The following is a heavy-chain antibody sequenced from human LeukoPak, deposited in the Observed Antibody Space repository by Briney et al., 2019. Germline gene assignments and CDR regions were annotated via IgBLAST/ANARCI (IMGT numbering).Heavy chain of an antibody. CDR2: IWYDGSKK. D-gene: IGHD2-8*02. V-gene: IGHV3-33*01. Sequence: GRSLRLSCAASGFTFSSYGMHWVRQAPGKGLEWVAVIWYDGSKKYYADSVKGRFTISRDNSKNTLYLEMDSLRAEDTAFYYCARYNTGSVDYWGQGTLVTVSS. J-gene: IGHJ4*02. CDR1: GFTFSSYG. CDR3: ARYNTGSVDY.